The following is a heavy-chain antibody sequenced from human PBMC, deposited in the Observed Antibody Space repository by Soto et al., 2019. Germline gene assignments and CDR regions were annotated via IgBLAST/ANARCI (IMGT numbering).Heavy chain of an antibody. D-gene: IGHD3-10*01. CDR2: IIGGDGDK. Sequence: EVQLLEHGGQLVQPGESLRLSCAASGFTFRTFTMNWVRQAPGKGLEWVSGIIGGDGDKFYSDSVKGRFTISRDNSKDMFLLQLSSLRGDAPALYSGAKARAFDGFGTSAPWGKEPLVPLSP. CDR1: GFTFRTFT. V-gene: IGHV3-23*01. CDR3: AKARAFDGFGTSAP. J-gene: IGHJ5*02.